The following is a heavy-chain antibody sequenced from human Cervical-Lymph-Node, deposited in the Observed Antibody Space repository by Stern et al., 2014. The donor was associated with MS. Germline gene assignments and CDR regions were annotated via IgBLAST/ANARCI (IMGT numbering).Heavy chain of an antibody. CDR1: GGTFSGYA. V-gene: IGHV1-69*01. CDR2: IIPVISTP. J-gene: IGHJ4*02. Sequence: DQLVESGAEVKKPGSSVKVSCKVSGGTFSGYAVSWVRQAPGQGLEWIGGIIPVISTPNYAQKFQARATINADEFTTTVYMELNSLGFEDTAVYYCAREPRDAFTFEYWGPGTLITVSS. D-gene: IGHD5-24*01. CDR3: AREPRDAFTFEY.